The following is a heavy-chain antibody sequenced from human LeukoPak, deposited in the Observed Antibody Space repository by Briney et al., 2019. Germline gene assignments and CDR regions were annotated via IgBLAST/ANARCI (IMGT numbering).Heavy chain of an antibody. CDR1: GGSISSYY. CDR3: ARGWFGELLSYGVDV. V-gene: IGHV4-59*01. J-gene: IGHJ6*02. D-gene: IGHD3-10*01. CDR2: IYYSGST. Sequence: SETLSLTCTVSGGSISSYYWSWIRQPPGKGLEWIGYIYYSGSTNYNPSLKSRVTISVDTSKNQFSLKLSSVTAADTAVYYCARGWFGELLSYGVDVWGQGTTVTVSS.